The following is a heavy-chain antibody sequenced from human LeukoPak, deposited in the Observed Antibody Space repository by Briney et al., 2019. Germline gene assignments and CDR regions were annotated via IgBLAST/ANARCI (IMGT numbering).Heavy chain of an antibody. J-gene: IGHJ4*02. D-gene: IGHD3-10*01. CDR3: AKSNAPLWFGELSPFDY. CDR2: ISYDGSNK. V-gene: IGHV3-30*18. CDR1: GFTFSSYG. Sequence: PGGSLRLSCAASGFTFSSYGMHWVRQAPGKGLEWVAVISYDGSNKYYADSVKGRFTISRDNSKNTLYLQMNSLRAEDTAVYYCAKSNAPLWFGELSPFDYWGQGTLVTVSS.